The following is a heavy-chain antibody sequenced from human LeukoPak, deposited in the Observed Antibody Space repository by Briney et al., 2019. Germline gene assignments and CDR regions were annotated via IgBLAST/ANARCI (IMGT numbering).Heavy chain of an antibody. CDR1: GFTFSSYS. CDR2: ISYDGSNK. CDR3: ARDYSSSFFDY. Sequence: GGSLRLSCAASGFTFSSYSMNWVRQAPGKGLEWVAVISYDGSNKYYADSVKGRFTISRDNSKNTLYLQMNSLRAEDTAVYYCARDYSSSFFDYWGQGTLVTVSS. J-gene: IGHJ4*02. D-gene: IGHD6-13*01. V-gene: IGHV3-30*03.